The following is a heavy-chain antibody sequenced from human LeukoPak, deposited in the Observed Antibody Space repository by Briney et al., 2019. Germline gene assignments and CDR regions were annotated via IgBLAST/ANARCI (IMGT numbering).Heavy chain of an antibody. CDR1: GYTFTGYY. Sequence: ASVKVSCKASGYTFTGYYMHWVRQAPGQGLEWMGWFNPNSGGTNYAQKFQGRVTMTRDTSISTAYMELSRLRSDDTAVYYCASAYYDYVWGSYRHGAFDIWGQGTMVTVSS. D-gene: IGHD3-16*02. J-gene: IGHJ3*02. V-gene: IGHV1-2*02. CDR3: ASAYYDYVWGSYRHGAFDI. CDR2: FNPNSGGT.